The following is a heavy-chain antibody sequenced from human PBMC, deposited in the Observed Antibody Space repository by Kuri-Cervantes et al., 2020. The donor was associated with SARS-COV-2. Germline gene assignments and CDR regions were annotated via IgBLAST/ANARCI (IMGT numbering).Heavy chain of an antibody. CDR2: IIPILGTA. V-gene: IGHV1-69*11. J-gene: IGHJ4*02. D-gene: IGHD2-15*01. CDR3: ARGTPTALLGLSDLCFDY. Sequence: SVKVSCKASGGTFSSYAISWVRQAPGQGLEWMGRIIPILGTANYAQKFQGRVTITTDESASTAYMELSSLRSEDTAVYYCARGTPTALLGLSDLCFDYWGQGTLVTVSS. CDR1: GGTFSSYA.